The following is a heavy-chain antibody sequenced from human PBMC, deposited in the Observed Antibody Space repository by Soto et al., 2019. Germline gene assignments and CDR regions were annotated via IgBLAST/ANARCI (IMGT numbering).Heavy chain of an antibody. CDR2: IIPIFGTA. CDR3: AGAYSGRGDFDY. D-gene: IGHD1-26*01. CDR1: GGTFSSYA. V-gene: IGHV1-69*01. J-gene: IGHJ4*02. Sequence: QVQLVQSGAEVKKPGSSVKVSCKASGGTFSSYAISWLRQAPGQGLEWMGGIIPIFGTANYAQKFQGRVTITADESTRTAYMELSSLRSEDTAVYYCAGAYSGRGDFDYWGQGTLVTVSS.